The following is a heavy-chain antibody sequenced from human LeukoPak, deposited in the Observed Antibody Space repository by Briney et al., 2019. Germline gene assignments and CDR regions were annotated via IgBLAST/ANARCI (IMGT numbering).Heavy chain of an antibody. Sequence: ASVKVSCKASGYTFTSYGISWVRQAPGQGLEWMGWISGYNGNTRYAQKVQDRVTVTTDTSTTTAYMELRSLRYDDTAVYYCARAPNYSGSGSFFSDYWGQGTLVTVSS. CDR3: ARAPNYSGSGSFFSDY. J-gene: IGHJ4*02. CDR2: ISGYNGNT. V-gene: IGHV1-18*01. CDR1: GYTFTSYG. D-gene: IGHD3-10*01.